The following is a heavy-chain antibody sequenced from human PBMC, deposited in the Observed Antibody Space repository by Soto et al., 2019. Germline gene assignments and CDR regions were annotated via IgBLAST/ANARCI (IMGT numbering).Heavy chain of an antibody. CDR2: IYYSGST. Sequence: SETLSLTCTGSGGSISRGGYYWSWIRQHPGKGLEWIGYIYYSGSTYHNPSLKSRVTISVDTSKNQFSLKLSSVTAADTAVYYCAGGYGSGSYYNVGVPFAPRGQRTLVTVSS. J-gene: IGHJ5*02. D-gene: IGHD3-10*01. CDR1: GGSISRGGYY. CDR3: AGGYGSGSYYNVGVPFAP. V-gene: IGHV4-30-4*08.